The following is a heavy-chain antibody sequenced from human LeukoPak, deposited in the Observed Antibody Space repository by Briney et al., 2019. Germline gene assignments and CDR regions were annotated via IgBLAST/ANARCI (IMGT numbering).Heavy chain of an antibody. V-gene: IGHV3-30*18. CDR1: GFSFISYG. CDR3: AKRPSDYGDYVSYFDY. CDR2: ISDDGRSK. J-gene: IGHJ4*02. Sequence: PGGSLRLSCAASGFSFISYGMHWVRQAPGKGLEWVGVISDDGRSKDYADSVKGRFIISRDNSKDTLYLQMNSLRAEDTAVYYCAKRPSDYGDYVSYFDYWGRGTLVTVSS. D-gene: IGHD4-17*01.